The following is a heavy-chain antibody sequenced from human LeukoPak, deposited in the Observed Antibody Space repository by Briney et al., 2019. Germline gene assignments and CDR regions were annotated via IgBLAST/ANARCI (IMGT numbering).Heavy chain of an antibody. D-gene: IGHD2-2*01. CDR3: ARGPAAKDYYYMDV. J-gene: IGHJ6*03. CDR2: IYTSGST. CDR1: GGSISSYY. Sequence: TSETLSLTCTVSGGSISSYYWSWIRQPDGKGLEWIGRIYTSGSTNYNPSLKSRVTMSVDTSKNQFSLKLSSVTAADTAVYYCARGPAAKDYYYMDVWGKGTTVTVSS. V-gene: IGHV4-4*07.